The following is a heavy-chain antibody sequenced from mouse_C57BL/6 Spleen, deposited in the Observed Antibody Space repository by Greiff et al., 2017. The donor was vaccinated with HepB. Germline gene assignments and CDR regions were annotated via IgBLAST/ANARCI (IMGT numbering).Heavy chain of an antibody. J-gene: IGHJ3*01. CDR1: GFTFSNYW. Sequence: EVKVVESGGGLVQPGGSMKLSCVASGFTFSNYWMNWVRQSPEKGLEWVAQIRLKSDNYATHYAESVKGRLTISRDDSKSSVYLQMNNLRAEDTGIYYCTDRDSSGPFAYWGQGTLVTVSA. D-gene: IGHD3-2*02. CDR2: IRLKSDNYAT. CDR3: TDRDSSGPFAY. V-gene: IGHV6-3*01.